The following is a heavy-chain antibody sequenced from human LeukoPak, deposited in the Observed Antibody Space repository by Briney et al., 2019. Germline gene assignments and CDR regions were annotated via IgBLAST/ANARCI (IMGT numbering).Heavy chain of an antibody. V-gene: IGHV3-30-3*01. Sequence: GRSLRLSCAASGFTFSSYAMNWVRQAPGKGLEWVAVISYDGSNKYYADSVKGRFTISRDNSKNTLYLQMNSLRAEDTAVYYCARDFSGGSYDIWGQGTMVTVSS. D-gene: IGHD1-26*01. CDR1: GFTFSSYA. CDR2: ISYDGSNK. CDR3: ARDFSGGSYDI. J-gene: IGHJ3*02.